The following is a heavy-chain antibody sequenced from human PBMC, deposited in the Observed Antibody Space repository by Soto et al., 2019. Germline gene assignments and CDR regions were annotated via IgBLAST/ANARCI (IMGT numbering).Heavy chain of an antibody. J-gene: IGHJ6*02. CDR1: GFTFSSYG. D-gene: IGHD2-2*01. CDR2: ISYDGSNK. V-gene: IGHV3-30*18. Sequence: GGSLRLSCAASGFTFSSYGMHWVRRAPGKGLEWVAVISYDGSNKYYADSVKGRFTISRDNSKNTLYLQMNSLRAEDTAVYYCAKDRGRGIVVVPAAMYYYYGMDVWGQGTTVTVSS. CDR3: AKDRGRGIVVVPAAMYYYYGMDV.